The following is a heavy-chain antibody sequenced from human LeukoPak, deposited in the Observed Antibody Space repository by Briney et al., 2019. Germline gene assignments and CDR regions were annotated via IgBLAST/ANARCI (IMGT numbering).Heavy chain of an antibody. J-gene: IGHJ4*02. D-gene: IGHD3-22*01. CDR2: ISSNGGST. Sequence: GGSLRLSCAASGFTFSSYAMHWVRQAPGKGLEYVSAISSNGGSTYYANSVKGRFTISRDNSKNTLYLQMGSLRAEDMAVYYCARAYYYDSSGYLVYWGQGTLVTVSS. V-gene: IGHV3-64*01. CDR1: GFTFSSYA. CDR3: ARAYYYDSSGYLVY.